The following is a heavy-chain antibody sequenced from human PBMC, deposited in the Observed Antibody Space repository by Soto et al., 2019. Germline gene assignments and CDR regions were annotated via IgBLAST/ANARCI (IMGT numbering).Heavy chain of an antibody. V-gene: IGHV3-30*18. CDR1: GFTFSSYG. D-gene: IGHD4-17*01. CDR3: AKDPTTDSIGY. Sequence: QVQLVESGGGVVQPGRSLRLSCAASGFTFSSYGMHWVRQAPGKGLEWVAVISYDGSNKYYADSVKGRFTISRDNSKNSLYQQMNSLRAEDTAVYYCAKDPTTDSIGYWGQGTLVTVSS. CDR2: ISYDGSNK. J-gene: IGHJ4*02.